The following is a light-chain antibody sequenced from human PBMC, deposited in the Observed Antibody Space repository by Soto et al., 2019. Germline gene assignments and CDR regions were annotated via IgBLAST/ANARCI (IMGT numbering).Light chain of an antibody. CDR1: SSDVGGYNS. CDR2: DVS. V-gene: IGLV2-14*03. J-gene: IGLJ1*01. Sequence: QSALTQPASVSGSPGQSIAISCTGTSSDVGGYNSVSWYQHHPGKAPTLMIYDVSYRPSGVSDRFSGSKSGNTASLTISGLQAEDEADYYCSSYTSSITLVFGTGTKVTVL. CDR3: SSYTSSITLV.